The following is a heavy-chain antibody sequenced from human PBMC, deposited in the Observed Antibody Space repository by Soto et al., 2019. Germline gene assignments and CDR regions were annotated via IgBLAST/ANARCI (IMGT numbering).Heavy chain of an antibody. J-gene: IGHJ6*02. Sequence: ASVKVSCKASGHTFTSYDINWVRQATGQGLEWMGWMNPNSGNTGYAQKFQGRVTMTRNTSISTAYMELSSLRSEDTAVYYCARQKITIFGVAHYGMDVWGQGTTVTVSS. V-gene: IGHV1-8*01. CDR2: MNPNSGNT. CDR3: ARQKITIFGVAHYGMDV. CDR1: GHTFTSYD. D-gene: IGHD3-3*01.